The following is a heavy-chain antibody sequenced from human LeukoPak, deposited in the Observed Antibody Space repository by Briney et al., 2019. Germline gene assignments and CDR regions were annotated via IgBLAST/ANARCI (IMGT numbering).Heavy chain of an antibody. J-gene: IGHJ4*02. V-gene: IGHV5-51*01. Sequence: GESLKISCKGSGYSFTDYWTVWVRQMPGKGLEWKGIIYPGDSDTRYSPSFQGQVTISADKSISTAYLQWSSLRASGTAMYYCGRPYHYASGSYYGYWGQGTLVTVSS. D-gene: IGHD3-10*01. CDR3: GRPYHYASGSYYGY. CDR1: GYSFTDYW. CDR2: IYPGDSDT.